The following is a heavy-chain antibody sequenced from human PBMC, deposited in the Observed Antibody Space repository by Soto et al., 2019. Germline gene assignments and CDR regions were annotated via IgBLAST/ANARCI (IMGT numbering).Heavy chain of an antibody. Sequence: QVQLVQSGAEVKKPGASVKVSCKASGYTFTDYDINWFRQATGQGLEWMGCMNPNNGYTGYAQNLQGRVSITRSTSISTAYMELSTLRSEDTAVYYCAKGPRNWGVDYWGQGTLVTVSS. CDR2: MNPNNGYT. CDR3: AKGPRNWGVDY. J-gene: IGHJ4*02. D-gene: IGHD7-27*01. CDR1: GYTFTDYD. V-gene: IGHV1-8*01.